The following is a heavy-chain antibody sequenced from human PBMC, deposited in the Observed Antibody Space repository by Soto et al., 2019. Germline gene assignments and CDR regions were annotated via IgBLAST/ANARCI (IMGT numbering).Heavy chain of an antibody. Sequence: QVQLQQWGAGLLKPSETLSLTCAVYGGSFSGYYWSWIRQSPGKGLEWIGEITHTGDTNYNPYLKSRVTISVDTSKNQFSLKVTSVTAADTAVYYCARGGGSYSRGFDYWGQGTLVTVSS. CDR1: GGSFSGYY. D-gene: IGHD1-26*01. CDR3: ARGGGSYSRGFDY. CDR2: ITHTGDT. J-gene: IGHJ4*02. V-gene: IGHV4-34*01.